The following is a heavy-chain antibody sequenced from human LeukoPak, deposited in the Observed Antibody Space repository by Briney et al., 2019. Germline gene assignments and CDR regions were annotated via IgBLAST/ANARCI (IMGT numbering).Heavy chain of an antibody. CDR1: GFTFSSYA. CDR2: ISYDGSNK. J-gene: IGHJ4*02. V-gene: IGHV3-30*04. D-gene: IGHD3-9*01. CDR3: ARGPEPGILTGYYGYDY. Sequence: QPGGSLRLSCAASGFTFSSYAMHWVRQAPGKGLEWVAVISYDGSNKYYADSVKGRFTISRDNSKNTLYLQMNSLRAEDTAVYYCARGPEPGILTGYYGYDYWGQGTLVTVSS.